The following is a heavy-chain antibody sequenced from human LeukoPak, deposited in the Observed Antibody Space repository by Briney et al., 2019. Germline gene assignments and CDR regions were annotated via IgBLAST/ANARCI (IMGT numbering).Heavy chain of an antibody. CDR3: AVVIADAFDI. V-gene: IGHV1-69*05. J-gene: IGHJ3*02. CDR2: IIPIFGTA. D-gene: IGHD3-22*01. Sequence: GSSVKVSCKASGGTFSSYDISWVRQAPGQGLEWMGRIIPIFGTANYAQKFQGRVTITTDESTGTAYMELSSLRSEDTAVYYCAVVIADAFDIWGQGTMVTVSS. CDR1: GGTFSSYD.